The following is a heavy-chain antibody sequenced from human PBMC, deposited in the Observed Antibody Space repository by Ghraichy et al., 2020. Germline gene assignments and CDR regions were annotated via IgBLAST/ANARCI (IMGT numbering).Heavy chain of an antibody. CDR2: IDWDDDK. J-gene: IGHJ4*02. CDR1: GFSLSTSGMC. Sequence: SGPTLVKPTQTLTLTCTFSGFSLSTSGMCVSWIRQPPGKALEWLARIDWDDDKYYSTSLKTRLSISKDTSKNQVVLTMTNMDPVDTATYYCLRILSYDSSGYTKYYFDYWGQGTLVTVSS. D-gene: IGHD3-22*01. V-gene: IGHV2-70*11. CDR3: LRILSYDSSGYTKYYFDY.